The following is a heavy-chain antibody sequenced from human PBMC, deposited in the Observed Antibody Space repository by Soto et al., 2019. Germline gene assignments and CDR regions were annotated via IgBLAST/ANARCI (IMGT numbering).Heavy chain of an antibody. V-gene: IGHV3-33*01. CDR1: GFTFSSYG. Sequence: QVQLVESGGGVVQPGRSLRLSCAASGFTFSSYGMHWVRQAPGKGLEWVAVIWYDGSNKYYADSVKGRFTISRDNSKNPLYLQMNSLRAEDTAVYYCARIYSSGWYGGDLFDYWGQGTLVTVSS. D-gene: IGHD6-19*01. CDR2: IWYDGSNK. J-gene: IGHJ4*02. CDR3: ARIYSSGWYGGDLFDY.